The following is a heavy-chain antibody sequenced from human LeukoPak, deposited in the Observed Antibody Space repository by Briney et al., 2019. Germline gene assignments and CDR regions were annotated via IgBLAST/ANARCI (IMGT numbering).Heavy chain of an antibody. CDR3: VREGNELLSKNFDS. CDR2: INPHSGGT. Sequence: GASVKVSCKASGFTFTGYYIHWVRQAPGQGLEWMGYINPHSGGTNSPQKFQGRVTMTTDTSISAAYLELSSLISDDTAMYYCVREGNELLSKNFDSWGQGTLVTASS. D-gene: IGHD2-21*02. V-gene: IGHV1-2*02. J-gene: IGHJ4*02. CDR1: GFTFTGYY.